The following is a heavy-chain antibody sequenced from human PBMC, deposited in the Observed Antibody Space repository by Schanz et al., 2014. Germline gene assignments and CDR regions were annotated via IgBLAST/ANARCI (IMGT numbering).Heavy chain of an antibody. CDR1: GFSFSSYS. D-gene: IGHD3-22*01. V-gene: IGHV3-30*02. CDR3: AKEDRNHNSDYVY. Sequence: VQLVESGGGLVQPGESLRLSCAVSGFSFSSYSMHWVRQAPGRGLEWVAFIRYDGSSKYYADSVRGRFTISRDDSKNTLYLQMNSLRPEDTAVYYCAKEDRNHNSDYVYWGQGTLVTVSS. J-gene: IGHJ4*02. CDR2: IRYDGSSK.